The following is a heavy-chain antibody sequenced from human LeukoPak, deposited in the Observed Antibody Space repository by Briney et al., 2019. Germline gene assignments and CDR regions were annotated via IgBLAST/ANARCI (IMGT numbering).Heavy chain of an antibody. V-gene: IGHV4-39*07. Sequence: SETLSLTCTVSGGSISSSSYYWGWIRQPPGKGLEWIGTIYYSGSTYYNPSLKSRVTISVDTSKNQFSLKLSSVTAADTAVYYCARAIEVGAMTPFDYWGQGTLVTVSS. J-gene: IGHJ4*02. D-gene: IGHD1-26*01. CDR1: GGSISSSSYY. CDR2: IYYSGST. CDR3: ARAIEVGAMTPFDY.